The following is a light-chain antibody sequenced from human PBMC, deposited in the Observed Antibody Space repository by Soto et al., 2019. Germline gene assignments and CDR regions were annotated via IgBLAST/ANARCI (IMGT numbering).Light chain of an antibody. CDR2: GAS. CDR1: QSVSSNY. CDR3: QQYGTSPRT. V-gene: IGKV3-20*01. Sequence: EIVLTQSPGTLSLSPGQRATLSCRASQSVSSNYLACYQQKPGQAPRPLTYGASSGATGIPDRFTGSASGTAFTLTINTLEPEDFAVYYCQQYGTSPRTFGQGTKMDIK. J-gene: IGKJ1*01.